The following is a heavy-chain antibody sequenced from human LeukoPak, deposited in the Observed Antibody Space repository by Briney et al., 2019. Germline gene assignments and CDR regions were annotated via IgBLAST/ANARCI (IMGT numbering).Heavy chain of an antibody. D-gene: IGHD4-11*01. CDR1: GFTFSSYS. Sequence: GGSLRLSCAASGFTFSSYSMNWVRQAPGKGLEWVSSISSSSSYIYYADSVKGRFTISRDNAKNSLYLQMSSLRAEDTAVYYCSRVMRLTTTVTALGGMDVWGQGTTVTVSS. CDR3: SRVMRLTTTVTALGGMDV. J-gene: IGHJ6*02. V-gene: IGHV3-21*01. CDR2: ISSSSSYI.